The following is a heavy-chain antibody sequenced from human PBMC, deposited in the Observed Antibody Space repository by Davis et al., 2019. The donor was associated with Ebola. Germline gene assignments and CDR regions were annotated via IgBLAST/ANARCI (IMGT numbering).Heavy chain of an antibody. CDR3: ARSGLSFGVVKYHYGMDV. J-gene: IGHJ6*04. D-gene: IGHD3-3*01. CDR2: ITDNGDNT. V-gene: IGHV3-23*01. CDR1: GFTFSSYA. Sequence: GESLKISCAASGFTFSSYAMSWVRQAPGKGLEWVSGITDNGDNTYYADSVKGRFTISRDNSKKTLYLQMNSLRAEDTAVYYCARSGLSFGVVKYHYGMDVWGKGTTVTVSS.